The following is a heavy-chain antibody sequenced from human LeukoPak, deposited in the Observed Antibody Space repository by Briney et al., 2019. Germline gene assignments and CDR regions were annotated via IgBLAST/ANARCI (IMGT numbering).Heavy chain of an antibody. D-gene: IGHD2-2*02. Sequence: GASVKVSCKVSGYTLTELSMHWVRQAPGKGLEWMGGFDPEDGETIYAQKFQGRVTMTEDTSTDTAYMELSSLRSEDTAVYYCATAPIVVVPAAILDLGSNNWYFDLWGRGTLVTVSS. J-gene: IGHJ2*01. CDR2: FDPEDGET. CDR3: ATAPIVVVPAAILDLGSNNWYFDL. CDR1: GYTLTELS. V-gene: IGHV1-24*01.